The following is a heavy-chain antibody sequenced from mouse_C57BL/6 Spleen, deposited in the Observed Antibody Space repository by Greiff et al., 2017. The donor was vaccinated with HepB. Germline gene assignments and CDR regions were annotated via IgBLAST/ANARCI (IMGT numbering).Heavy chain of an antibody. Sequence: QVQLQQSGAELVRPGASVKLSCKASGYTFTDYYINWVKQRPGQGLEWIARIYPGSGNTYYNEKFKGKATLTAEKSSSTAYMQLSSLTSEDSAVYFCARSAYYSLFAYWGQGTLVTVSA. CDR1: GYTFTDYY. V-gene: IGHV1-76*01. CDR2: IYPGSGNT. J-gene: IGHJ3*01. CDR3: ARSAYYSLFAY. D-gene: IGHD2-12*01.